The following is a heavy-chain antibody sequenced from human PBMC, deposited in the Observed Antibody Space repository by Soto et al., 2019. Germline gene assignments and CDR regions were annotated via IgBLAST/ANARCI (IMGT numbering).Heavy chain of an antibody. Sequence: HGESLKISCEGSGYGFSNHWIVWVRQMPGKGLEWLRIIFPEDSDTRYTPSLQGQVTISADKSINTAYLQWSSLKASDTATYYCARLFRNYYSGIDVWGQGTTVTVSS. CDR2: IFPEDSDT. J-gene: IGHJ6*02. V-gene: IGHV5-51*01. D-gene: IGHD3-10*01. CDR1: GYGFSNHW. CDR3: ARLFRNYYSGIDV.